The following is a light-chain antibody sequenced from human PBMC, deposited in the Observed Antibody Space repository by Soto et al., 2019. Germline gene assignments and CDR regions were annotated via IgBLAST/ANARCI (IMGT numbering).Light chain of an antibody. Sequence: DIVMPQSPLSLPVTPGEPASISCRSSQSLLHSNGYNYLDWYLQKPRQSPPLLFSLGSNRAHGVTDMFSGSGSGTDLTLKIRRVGAEDVGVYYCLQALQTPWTFGQGNKVQIQ. J-gene: IGKJ1*01. CDR1: QSLLHSNGYNY. CDR3: LQALQTPWT. CDR2: LGS. V-gene: IGKV2-28*01.